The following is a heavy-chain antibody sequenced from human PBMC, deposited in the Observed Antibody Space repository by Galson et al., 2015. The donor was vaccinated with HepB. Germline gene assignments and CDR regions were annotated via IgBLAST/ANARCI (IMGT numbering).Heavy chain of an antibody. CDR3: ARDLGYCSSTSCHYYYYYYMDV. D-gene: IGHD2-2*01. V-gene: IGHV1-2*06. CDR2: INPNSGGT. J-gene: IGHJ6*03. Sequence: SVKVSCKASGYTFTGYYMHWVRQAPGQGLEWMGRINPNSGGTNYAQKFQGRVTMTRDTSISTAYMELSRLRSDDTAVYYCARDLGYCSSTSCHYYYYYYMDVWGKGTTVTVSS. CDR1: GYTFTGYY.